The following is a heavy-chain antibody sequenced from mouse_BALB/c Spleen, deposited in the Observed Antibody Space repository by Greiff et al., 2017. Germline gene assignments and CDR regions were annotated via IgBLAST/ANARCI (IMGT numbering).Heavy chain of an antibody. CDR2: INSNGGST. V-gene: IGHV5-6-3*01. Sequence: EVQLVESGGGLVQPGGSLKLSCAASGFTFSSYGMSWVRQTPDKRLELVATINSNGGSTYYPDSVKGRFTISRDNAKNTLYLQMSSLKSEDTAMYYCARGDGSSPFAYWGQGTLVTVSA. J-gene: IGHJ3*01. D-gene: IGHD1-1*01. CDR3: ARGDGSSPFAY. CDR1: GFTFSSYG.